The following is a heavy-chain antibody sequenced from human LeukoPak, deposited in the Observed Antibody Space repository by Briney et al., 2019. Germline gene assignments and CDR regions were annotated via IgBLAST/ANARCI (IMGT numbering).Heavy chain of an antibody. Sequence: GASVKVSCKASGGTFSSYAISWVRQAPGQGLERMGRIIPIFGTANYAQKFQGRVTITTDESTSTAYMELSSLRSEDTAVYYCARGDVAAVSWFDPWGQGTLVTVSS. CDR2: IIPIFGTA. CDR3: ARGDVAAVSWFDP. V-gene: IGHV1-69*05. J-gene: IGHJ5*02. D-gene: IGHD6-19*01. CDR1: GGTFSSYA.